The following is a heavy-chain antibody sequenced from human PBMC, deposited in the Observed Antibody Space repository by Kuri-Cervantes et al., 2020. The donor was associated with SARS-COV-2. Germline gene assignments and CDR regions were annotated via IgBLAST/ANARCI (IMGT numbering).Heavy chain of an antibody. D-gene: IGHD6-13*01. J-gene: IGHJ4*02. V-gene: IGHV3-11*04. Sequence: GESLKISCAASGFTFSDYYMSWIRQAPGKGLEWVSYISSSGSTIYYADSVKGRFTISRDNAKNSLYLQMNSLRAEDTAVYYCARDLDSSSWFDYWGQGTLVTVSS. CDR2: ISSSGSTI. CDR1: GFTFSDYY. CDR3: ARDLDSSSWFDY.